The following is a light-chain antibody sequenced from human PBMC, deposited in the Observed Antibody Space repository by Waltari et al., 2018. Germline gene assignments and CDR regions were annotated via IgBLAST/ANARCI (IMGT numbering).Light chain of an antibody. V-gene: IGLV1-40*01. Sequence: QSVLTQPPSVSGAPGQRVNISCTGISSNIGAGYDVHWYQQLPVKAPKLLIYGNSNRPSGVPDRFAGSKSGTSASLAITGLQAEDEADYYCQSYDSSLSVVFGGGTKLTVL. CDR1: SSNIGAGYD. J-gene: IGLJ2*01. CDR2: GNS. CDR3: QSYDSSLSVV.